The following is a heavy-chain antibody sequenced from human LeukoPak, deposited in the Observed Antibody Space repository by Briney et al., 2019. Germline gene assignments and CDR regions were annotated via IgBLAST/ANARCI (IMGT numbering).Heavy chain of an antibody. Sequence: GGSLRLSCAASGFTFSSYTMNWVRQAPGKGLDWISYIMRTAADVTSYADSVEGRFTISRDDAKNSLYLQMNSLRDDDTAVYYCVRDWSYAFDLWGQGTMVTVSS. CDR2: IMRTAADVT. V-gene: IGHV3-48*02. CDR3: VRDWSYAFDL. CDR1: GFTFSSYT. J-gene: IGHJ3*01.